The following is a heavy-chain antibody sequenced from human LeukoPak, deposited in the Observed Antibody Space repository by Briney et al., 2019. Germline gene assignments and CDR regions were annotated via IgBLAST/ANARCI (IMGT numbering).Heavy chain of an antibody. CDR1: GFTFSSYA. V-gene: IGHV3-23*01. CDR3: AKDLCDSSGSCLDY. D-gene: IGHD2-15*01. Sequence: TGGSLRLSCAASGFTFSSYAMSWVRQAPGKGLEWVSTTSYGGGRTYYADSVKGRFTISRDNSKNTLYLQMNSLRADDTAVYYCAKDLCDSSGSCLDYWGQGTLVTVSS. J-gene: IGHJ4*02. CDR2: TSYGGGRT.